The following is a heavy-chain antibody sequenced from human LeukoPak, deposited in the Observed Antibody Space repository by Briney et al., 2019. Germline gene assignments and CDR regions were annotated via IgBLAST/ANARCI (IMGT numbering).Heavy chain of an antibody. V-gene: IGHV3-21*01. CDR3: ARSGGGATTGWFDP. J-gene: IGHJ5*02. CDR1: GFTFSSYS. Sequence: PGGSLRLSCAASGFTFSSYSMNWVRQAPGKGLEWVSSISSSSSYIYYADSVKGRFTISRDNAKNSLYLQMNGLRAEDTAVYYCARSGGGATTGWFDPWGQGTLVTVSS. CDR2: ISSSSSYI. D-gene: IGHD1-26*01.